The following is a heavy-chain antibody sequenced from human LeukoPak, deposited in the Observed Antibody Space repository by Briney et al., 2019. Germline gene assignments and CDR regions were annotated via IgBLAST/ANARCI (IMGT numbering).Heavy chain of an antibody. J-gene: IGHJ5*02. V-gene: IGHV3-9*01. Sequence: GGSLRLSCAASGFTFDDYAMHWVRQAPGKGLEWVSGISWNSGSIGYADSVKGRFTISRDNSKNTLYLQMNSLRAEDTAVYYCAREIERWFDPWGQGTLVTVSS. CDR1: GFTFDDYA. CDR3: AREIERWFDP. CDR2: ISWNSGSI.